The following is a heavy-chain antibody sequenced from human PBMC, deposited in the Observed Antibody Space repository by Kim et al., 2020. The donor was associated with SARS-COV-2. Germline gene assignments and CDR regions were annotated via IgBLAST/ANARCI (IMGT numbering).Heavy chain of an antibody. V-gene: IGHV3-11*04. D-gene: IGHD3-10*01. CDR2: TR. J-gene: IGHJ3*02. Sequence: TRYYADSVKGRFTISRDNAKNSLYLQMNSLRAEDTAVYYCAAGELCAFDIWGQGTMVTVSS. CDR3: AAGELCAFDI.